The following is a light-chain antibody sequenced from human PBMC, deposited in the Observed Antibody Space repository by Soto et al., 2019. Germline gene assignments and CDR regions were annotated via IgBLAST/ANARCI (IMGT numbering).Light chain of an antibody. CDR3: QQYNTFWP. J-gene: IGKJ1*01. CDR1: QSISNW. Sequence: DIQMTQSPSTLSASVGDRVTITCRASQSISNWLAWYQQKPGKAPKLLIYDVSSLESGVPSRFSGSGSGTDFTLNISSLQPGDFATYYCQQYNTFWPFGQGTKVDIX. V-gene: IGKV1-5*01. CDR2: DVS.